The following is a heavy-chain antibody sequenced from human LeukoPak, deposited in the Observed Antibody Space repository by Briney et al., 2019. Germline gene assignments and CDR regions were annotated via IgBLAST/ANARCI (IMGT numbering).Heavy chain of an antibody. Sequence: PGRSLRLSCAASGFTFSSYAMHWVRQAPGKGLEWVAVISYDGSNKYYADSVKGRFTISRDNSKNTLYLQMNSLRAEDTAVYYCASRPVGGRGAFDIWGQGTMVTVSS. CDR3: ASRPVGGRGAFDI. D-gene: IGHD3-16*01. CDR1: GFTFSSYA. CDR2: ISYDGSNK. J-gene: IGHJ3*02. V-gene: IGHV3-30-3*01.